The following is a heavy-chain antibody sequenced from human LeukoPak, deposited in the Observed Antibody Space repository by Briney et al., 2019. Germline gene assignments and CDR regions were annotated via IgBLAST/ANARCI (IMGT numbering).Heavy chain of an antibody. Sequence: ASVKVSCKASGYSFINYGINWVRQASGQGLEWVASINPNSGTSASAQRFQGRVTMTRNTSTTTVYMELSSLTSDDTAVYYCARVPKYYQLVRLSDYYYYGMDVWGQGTTVTVSS. J-gene: IGHJ6*02. V-gene: IGHV1-8*01. CDR2: INPNSGTS. CDR1: GYSFINYG. D-gene: IGHD2-2*01. CDR3: ARVPKYYQLVRLSDYYYYGMDV.